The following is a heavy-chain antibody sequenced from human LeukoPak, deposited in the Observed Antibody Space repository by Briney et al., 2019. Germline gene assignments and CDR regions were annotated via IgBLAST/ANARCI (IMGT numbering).Heavy chain of an antibody. CDR2: IYYSGST. D-gene: IGHD3-22*01. CDR3: ARVGDRSGYYYDY. Sequence: SETLSLTCTVSGGSISSYYWSWIRQPPGKGLEWIGYIYYSGSTNYNPSLKSRVTISVDTSKNQFSLKLSSVTAADTAVYYCARVGDRSGYYYDYWGQGTLVTVSS. J-gene: IGHJ4*02. CDR1: GGSISSYY. V-gene: IGHV4-59*01.